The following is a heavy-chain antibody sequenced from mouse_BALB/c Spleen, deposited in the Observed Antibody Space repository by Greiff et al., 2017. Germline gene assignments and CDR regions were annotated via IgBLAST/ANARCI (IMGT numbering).Heavy chain of an antibody. J-gene: IGHJ4*01. CDR1: GYSITSGYY. Sequence: EVKLQESGPGLVKPSQSLSLTCSVTGYSITSGYYWNWIRQFPGNKLEWRGYISYDGSNNYNPSLNNRISITRDTSKNQVFLKLNSVTTEDTATYYCARGGGTVYAMDYWGQGTSVTVSS. D-gene: IGHD4-1*01. CDR2: ISYDGSN. CDR3: ARGGGTVYAMDY. V-gene: IGHV3-6*02.